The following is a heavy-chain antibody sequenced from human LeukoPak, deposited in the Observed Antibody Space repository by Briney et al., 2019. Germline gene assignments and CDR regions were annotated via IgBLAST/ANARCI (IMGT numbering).Heavy chain of an antibody. D-gene: IGHD1-1*01. CDR1: GYTFTSYG. CDR3: ASTTQTDDYGDY. J-gene: IGHJ4*02. V-gene: IGHV1-18*01. Sequence: ASVKVSCKASGYTFTSYGISWVRQAPGQGLEWMGWISAYNGNTNYAQKLQGRVTMTTDTSMSTAYMELRSLRSDDTAVYYCASTTQTDDYGDYWGQGTLVTVSS. CDR2: ISAYNGNT.